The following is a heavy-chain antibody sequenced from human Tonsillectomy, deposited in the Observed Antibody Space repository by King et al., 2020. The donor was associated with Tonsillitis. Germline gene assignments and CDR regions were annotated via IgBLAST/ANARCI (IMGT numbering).Heavy chain of an antibody. V-gene: IGHV3-43*02. Sequence: VQLVESGGGVVQPGGSLRLSCAASGFTFDDYAMHWVRQAPGKGLEWVSLISGDGGSTYSADSMKGRFTISRDNSKNSLYLQMNSLRTEDTALYYCAKPSRPSDYDSSGFFTDYFFDYWGQGTLVTVSS. J-gene: IGHJ4*02. CDR3: AKPSRPSDYDSSGFFTDYFFDY. CDR1: GFTFDDYA. CDR2: ISGDGGST. D-gene: IGHD3-22*01.